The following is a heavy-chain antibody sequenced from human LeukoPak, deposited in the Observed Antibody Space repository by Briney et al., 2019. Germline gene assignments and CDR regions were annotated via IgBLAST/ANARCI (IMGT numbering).Heavy chain of an antibody. CDR3: AREEMATPHDAFDI. Sequence: GGSLRLSCAASGFTFSDYYMSWIRQAPGKGLEWVSYISNSSSYTNYADSVKGRFTISRDNAKNSLYLQMNSLRAEDTAVYYCAREEMATPHDAFDIWGQGTMVTVSS. CDR1: GFTFSDYY. J-gene: IGHJ3*02. D-gene: IGHD5-24*01. V-gene: IGHV3-11*05. CDR2: ISNSSSYT.